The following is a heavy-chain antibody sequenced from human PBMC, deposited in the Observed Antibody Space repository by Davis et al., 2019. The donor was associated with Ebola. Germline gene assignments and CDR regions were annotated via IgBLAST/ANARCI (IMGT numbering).Heavy chain of an antibody. CDR3: ARGHNYAHEY. V-gene: IGHV1-2*06. J-gene: IGHJ4*02. D-gene: IGHD4-11*01. CDR1: GYTFTDYN. CDR2: VILKSGAT. Sequence: ASVQVSCNASGYTFTDYNIHWMRQAPGQGLEWLGRVILKSGATNYAQKFQGRVTMTRDTSISTVYMELSSLRYDDTADYYCARGHNYAHEYWGQGTLVTVSS.